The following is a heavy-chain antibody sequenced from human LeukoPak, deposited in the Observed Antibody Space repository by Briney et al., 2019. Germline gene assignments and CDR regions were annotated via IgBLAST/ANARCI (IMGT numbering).Heavy chain of an antibody. V-gene: IGHV3-23*01. CDR3: AKDGGLWVSAHWGDS. J-gene: IGHJ4*02. Sequence: GGSLRLSCAASGFTFSSYTMSWVRQAPGKGLEWVSTITTSDGNTYYADSVKGRFTVSRDNSKNTLYLQMNSLRAEDAAVYYCAKDGGLWVSAHWGDSWGRGTLVTVSS. D-gene: IGHD7-27*01. CDR1: GFTFSSYT. CDR2: ITTSDGNT.